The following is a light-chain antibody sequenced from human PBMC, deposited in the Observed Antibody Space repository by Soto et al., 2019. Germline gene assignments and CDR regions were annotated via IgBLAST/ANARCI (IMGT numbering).Light chain of an antibody. Sequence: QPVLTQSPSASASLGASVKLTCTLSSGHSIYAIAWHQQQPEQGPRYLMKLNSDGSHTKGDGIPDRFSGFSSGAERYLTISSLQSEDEADYYCQTWGTGIVVFGGGTKLTVL. J-gene: IGLJ2*01. V-gene: IGLV4-69*01. CDR1: SGHSIYA. CDR2: LNSDGSH. CDR3: QTWGTGIVV.